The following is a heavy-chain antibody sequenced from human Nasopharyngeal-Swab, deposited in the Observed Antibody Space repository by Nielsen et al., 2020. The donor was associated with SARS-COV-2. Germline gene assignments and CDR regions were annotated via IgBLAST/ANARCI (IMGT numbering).Heavy chain of an antibody. CDR2: ILPRDSDT. Sequence: VRQMPGKGLEWMGIILPRDSDTRYSPSFQGQVTISTDKSINTAYLQWSSLKASDSALYYCVTKGITIRGIDAFDIWGQGTVVTVSS. V-gene: IGHV5-51*01. D-gene: IGHD1-20*01. CDR3: VTKGITIRGIDAFDI. J-gene: IGHJ3*02.